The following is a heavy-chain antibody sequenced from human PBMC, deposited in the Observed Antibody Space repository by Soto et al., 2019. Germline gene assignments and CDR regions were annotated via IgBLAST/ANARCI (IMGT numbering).Heavy chain of an antibody. D-gene: IGHD1-26*01. CDR3: ATTYTGSYSFYSDS. V-gene: IGHV3-15*07. CDR2: VRSKADGGTT. Sequence: EVPLMESGGGLVQPGGSLRLSCAASTFIFSNAYINWVRQAPGKGPEWVGRVRSKADGGTTDYAAPVIGRFTISRDNSKNTLYLQMDSLKTEDTAVYYCATTYTGSYSFYSDSWGQGTLVTVSS. J-gene: IGHJ4*02. CDR1: TFIFSNAY.